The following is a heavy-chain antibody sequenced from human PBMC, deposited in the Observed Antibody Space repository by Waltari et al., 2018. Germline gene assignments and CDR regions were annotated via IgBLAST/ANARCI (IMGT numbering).Heavy chain of an antibody. CDR2: VNPSGGST. CDR3: AKDGRPPYIRASGGLYYYGLDF. J-gene: IGHJ6*02. Sequence: QVHLVQSATEVKRPGASVKVSCKASGYTFKNYYIHWVRQAPGQGLEWVGSVNPSGGSTTYAQKFLDRVTMAVDTSTDTVYMEVSSRRFEDTAVYYCAKDGRPPYIRASGGLYYYGLDFWGQGTTVIVSS. D-gene: IGHD2-8*02. CDR1: GYTFKNYY. V-gene: IGHV1-46*02.